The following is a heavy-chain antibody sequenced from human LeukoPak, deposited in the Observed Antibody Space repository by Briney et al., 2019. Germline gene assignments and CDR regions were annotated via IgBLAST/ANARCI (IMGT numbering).Heavy chain of an antibody. V-gene: IGHV4-34*01. J-gene: IGHJ6*02. CDR1: GGSFSGYY. CDR3: ARGQNYYDNPILVHSVHSYGMDV. D-gene: IGHD3-22*01. Sequence: SETLSLTCAVYGGSFSGYYWSWIRQPPGKGLEWIGEINHSGSTNYNPSLKSRVTISVDTSKNQFSLKLSSVTAADTAVYYCARGQNYYDNPILVHSVHSYGMDVWGQGTTVTVSS. CDR2: INHSGST.